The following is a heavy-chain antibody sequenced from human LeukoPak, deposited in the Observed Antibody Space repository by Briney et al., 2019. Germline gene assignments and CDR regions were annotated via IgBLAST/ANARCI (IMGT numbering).Heavy chain of an antibody. CDR1: GFTFSDYY. CDR2: ISSSSSYI. D-gene: IGHD3-22*01. J-gene: IGHJ4*02. Sequence: GGSLRLSCAASGFTFSDYYMSWIRQAPGKGLEWVSSISSSSSYIYYADSVKGRFTISRDNAKNSLYLQMNSLRAEDTAVYYCARRRGSDYYDSSGPPDYWGQGTLVTVSS. V-gene: IGHV3-11*06. CDR3: ARRRGSDYYDSSGPPDY.